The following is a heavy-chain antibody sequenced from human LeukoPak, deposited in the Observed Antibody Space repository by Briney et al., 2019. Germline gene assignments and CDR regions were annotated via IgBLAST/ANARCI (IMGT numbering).Heavy chain of an antibody. Sequence: SQTLSLTCTVSGGSISSGSYYWSWIRQPPGKEVEWIGYIYDSGSTNYNPSLKSRVTMSVDTSKNQFSLKLSSVTAADTAVYYCARGSSWLYYFDYWGQGTLVTVSS. J-gene: IGHJ4*02. CDR3: ARGSSWLYYFDY. D-gene: IGHD6-13*01. CDR2: IYDSGST. V-gene: IGHV4-61*01. CDR1: GGSISSGSYY.